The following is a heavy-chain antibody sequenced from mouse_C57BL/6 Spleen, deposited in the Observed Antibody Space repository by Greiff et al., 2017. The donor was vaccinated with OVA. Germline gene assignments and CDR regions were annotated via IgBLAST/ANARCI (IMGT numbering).Heavy chain of an antibody. J-gene: IGHJ3*01. CDR2: ISPGGSYT. V-gene: IGHV5-4*03. D-gene: IGHD1-1*01. Sequence: EVKLVQPGAGLVKPGASLKLSCAASGFTFTSYAMPWVRQTPEKSLEWVATISPGGSYTYYPHNVKGRSTLSRDNANNTPYLQMSRLKSEDAAVYYGAREDYYGSSCWFGCWGQGTLVTVS. CDR1: GFTFTSYA. CDR3: AREDYYGSSCWFGC.